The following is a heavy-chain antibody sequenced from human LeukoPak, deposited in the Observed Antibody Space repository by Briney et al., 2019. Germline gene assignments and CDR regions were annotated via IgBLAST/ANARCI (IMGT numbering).Heavy chain of an antibody. CDR3: ARGVDYDILTTGNWFDP. CDR1: GGTFSSYA. D-gene: IGHD3-9*01. Sequence: GASVKVSCKASGGTFSSYAISWVRQAPGQGLEWMGRIIPILGIANYAQKFQGRVTITADNSTSTAYMELSSLRSEDTAVYYCARGVDYDILTTGNWFDPWGQGTLVTVSS. J-gene: IGHJ5*02. CDR2: IIPILGIA. V-gene: IGHV1-69*04.